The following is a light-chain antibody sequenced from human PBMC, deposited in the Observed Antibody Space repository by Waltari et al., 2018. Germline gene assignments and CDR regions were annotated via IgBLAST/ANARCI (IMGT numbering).Light chain of an antibody. J-gene: IGKJ1*01. Sequence: DIVMTQSPATLSVSPGARATLSCRASQSIGSHLAWYQHKPGQAPRFLIYGASTRATGIPARFSGSGSGTEFTLTISSLQSADFAVYYCQQYNNWPETFGQGTKVEIK. CDR2: GAS. CDR1: QSIGSH. V-gene: IGKV3-15*01. CDR3: QQYNNWPET.